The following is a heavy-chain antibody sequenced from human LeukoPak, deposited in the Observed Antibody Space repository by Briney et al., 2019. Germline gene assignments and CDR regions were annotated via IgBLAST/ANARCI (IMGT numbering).Heavy chain of an antibody. D-gene: IGHD3-22*01. V-gene: IGHV3-15*01. Sequence: PGGSLRLSCAASGFTFSNAWMSWVRQAPGKGLEWVGRIKSKTDGGTTDYAAPVKGRFTISRDDSKNTLYLQMNGLKTEDTAVYYCTTDWRNYYDSSGYYPPWGQGTLVTVSS. J-gene: IGHJ5*02. CDR3: TTDWRNYYDSSGYYPP. CDR1: GFTFSNAW. CDR2: IKSKTDGGTT.